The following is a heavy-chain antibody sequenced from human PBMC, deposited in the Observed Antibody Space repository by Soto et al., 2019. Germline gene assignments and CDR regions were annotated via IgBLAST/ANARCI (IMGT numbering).Heavy chain of an antibody. D-gene: IGHD6-13*01. CDR2: ISSSSSYI. CDR3: AGGVAAAPGY. CDR1: GFAFSSYS. J-gene: IGHJ4*02. Sequence: GGSLRLSCAASGFAFSSYSMNWVRQAPGKGLEWVSSISSSSSYIYYADSVTGQFTISSDNAQNSLYLQMNSLRAEDTAVYYCAGGVAAAPGYWGQGTLVTVSS. V-gene: IGHV3-21*01.